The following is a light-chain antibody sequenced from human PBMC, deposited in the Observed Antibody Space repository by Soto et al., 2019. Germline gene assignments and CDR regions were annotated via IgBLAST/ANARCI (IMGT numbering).Light chain of an antibody. V-gene: IGKV1-27*01. CDR1: QGISNY. CDR2: AAS. J-gene: IGKJ2*01. Sequence: DIQMTQSPSSLSATIGDSVTITCRASQGISNYLAWYQQKPGKVPKLLIYAASTLQSGVPSRFIGSGSGTDFTLTISSLQPEDAATYYCQKYVDAPKTFGQGTKLEIK. CDR3: QKYVDAPKT.